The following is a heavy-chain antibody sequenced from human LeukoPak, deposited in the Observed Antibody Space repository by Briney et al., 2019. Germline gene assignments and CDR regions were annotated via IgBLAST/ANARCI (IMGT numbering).Heavy chain of an antibody. D-gene: IGHD2-15*01. V-gene: IGHV3-30*18. Sequence: GGSLRLSCAASGFTFSSYGMHWVRQAPGKGLEWVAVISYDGSNKYYADSVKGRFTISRDNSKNTLYLQMNSLRAEDTAVYYCAKDPVAYYYYYGMDVWGQGTTVTVSS. CDR2: ISYDGSNK. CDR1: GFTFSSYG. J-gene: IGHJ6*02. CDR3: AKDPVAYYYYYGMDV.